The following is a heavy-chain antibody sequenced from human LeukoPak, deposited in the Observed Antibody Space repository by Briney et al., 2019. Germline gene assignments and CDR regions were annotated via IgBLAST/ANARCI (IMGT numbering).Heavy chain of an antibody. J-gene: IGHJ4*02. CDR3: ARDLRDTAPI. CDR2: IVVGSGNT. CDR1: GFTFSSST. V-gene: IGHV1-58*02. Sequence: SVKVSCKASGFTFSSSTMQWVRQGRGQRLEWIGWIVVGSGNTNYAQKYQERVTISRDMSTSTAYMELSSLRSEDTAVYYCARDLRDTAPIWGQGTLVTVSS. D-gene: IGHD5-18*01.